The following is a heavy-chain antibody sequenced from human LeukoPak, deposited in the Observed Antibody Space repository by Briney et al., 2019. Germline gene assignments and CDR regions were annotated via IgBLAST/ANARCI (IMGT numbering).Heavy chain of an antibody. CDR3: ARDGCPEGCYFDY. D-gene: IGHD6-19*01. CDR2: IIPIFGTA. Sequence: SVKVSCKASGGTFSSYAISWVRQAPGQGLEWMGGIIPIFGTANYAQKFQGRVTITTDESTSTAYMELSSLRPEDTAVYYCARDGCPEGCYFDYWGQGTLVTVSS. J-gene: IGHJ4*02. CDR1: GGTFSSYA. V-gene: IGHV1-69*05.